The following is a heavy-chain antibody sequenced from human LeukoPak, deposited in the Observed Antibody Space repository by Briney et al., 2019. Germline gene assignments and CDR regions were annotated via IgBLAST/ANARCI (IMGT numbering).Heavy chain of an antibody. Sequence: PGGSLRLSCAASGFTFSSYWMHWVRQAPGKGLVWVSRINSDGSTTSYADSVKGRFTISRDNAKNTLYLQMNSLRVDDTAVYYCARDHFGGNSDYWGQGTLVTVSS. CDR2: INSDGSTT. D-gene: IGHD4-23*01. J-gene: IGHJ4*02. V-gene: IGHV3-74*01. CDR1: GFTFSSYW. CDR3: ARDHFGGNSDY.